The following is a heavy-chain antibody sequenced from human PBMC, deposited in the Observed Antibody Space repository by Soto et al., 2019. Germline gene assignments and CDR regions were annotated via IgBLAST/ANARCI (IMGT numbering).Heavy chain of an antibody. J-gene: IGHJ4*02. V-gene: IGHV4-59*01. CDR2: IYYSGST. CDR3: ARASGNFDY. D-gene: IGHD6-19*01. Sequence: SETLSLTCTASGGSISSYYWSWIRQPPGKGLEWIGYIYYSGSTNYNPSLKSRVTISVDTSKNQFSLKLSSVTAADTAVYYCARASGNFDYWGQGTLVTVSS. CDR1: GGSISSYY.